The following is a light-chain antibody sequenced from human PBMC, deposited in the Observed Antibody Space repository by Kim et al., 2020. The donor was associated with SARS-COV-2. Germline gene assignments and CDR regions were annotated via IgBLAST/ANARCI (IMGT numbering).Light chain of an antibody. V-gene: IGKV3-15*01. CDR2: GAS. Sequence: EIVMTQSPATLSVSPGERATLSCRASQTVRSNFLGWYQQKPGQAPRLLMYGASTRATGIPARFSGSGSGTEFTLAISSLQSEDFAIYYCQQYSNWPLTFGGGTKVDIK. CDR3: QQYSNWPLT. CDR1: QTVRSN. J-gene: IGKJ4*01.